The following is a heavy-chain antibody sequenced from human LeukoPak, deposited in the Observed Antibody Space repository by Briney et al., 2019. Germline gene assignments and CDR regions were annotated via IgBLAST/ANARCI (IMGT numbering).Heavy chain of an antibody. D-gene: IGHD6-13*01. V-gene: IGHV3-53*01. Sequence: GGSLRLSCAVSGFTVSNNYMGWVRQAPGKGLEWVSLLYNGGRTYHTDSVKGRFTMSRDTSKDTVFLQMNSLRAEGTAVYYCAVHTRRQLLPSYHYGMDVWGQGSTVTVSS. CDR3: AVHTRRQLLPSYHYGMDV. CDR2: LYNGGRT. CDR1: GFTVSNNY. J-gene: IGHJ6*02.